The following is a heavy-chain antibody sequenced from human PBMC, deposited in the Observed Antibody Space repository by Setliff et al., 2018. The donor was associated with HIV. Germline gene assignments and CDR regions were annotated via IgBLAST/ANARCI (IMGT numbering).Heavy chain of an antibody. V-gene: IGHV4-4*07. CDR2: ISASGTT. CDR1: SGSISGFY. CDR3: ARDTWFGESEDPFYYYMDV. Sequence: PSETLSLTCTVSSGSISGFYWTWIRQPAGKGLGWIGRISASGTTVYNPSPKSRVIMSVDTSKKYFALRVTSVTAADSAVYYCARDTWFGESEDPFYYYMDVWGKGTTVTVSS. D-gene: IGHD3-10*01. J-gene: IGHJ6*03.